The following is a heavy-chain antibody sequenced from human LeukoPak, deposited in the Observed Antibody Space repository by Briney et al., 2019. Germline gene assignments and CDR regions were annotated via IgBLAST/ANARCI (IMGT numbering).Heavy chain of an antibody. CDR2: IYSGGST. CDR1: GFTVSSNY. J-gene: IGHJ4*02. CDR3: ARFSWTHTHGDYIDY. V-gene: IGHV3-53*05. Sequence: GGSLRLSCAASGFTVSSNYMSWVRQAPGKGLEWVSVIYSGGSTYYADSVKGRFTISRDNAKNSLYLQMNSLRAEDTAVYYCARFSWTHTHGDYIDYWGQGTLVTVSS. D-gene: IGHD4-17*01.